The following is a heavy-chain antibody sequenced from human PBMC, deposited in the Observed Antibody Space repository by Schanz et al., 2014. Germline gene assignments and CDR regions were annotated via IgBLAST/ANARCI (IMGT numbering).Heavy chain of an antibody. D-gene: IGHD3-22*01. CDR3: ARGDTHHYDSWGDGFDI. V-gene: IGHV1-69*04. CDR2: IIPIIGVA. J-gene: IGHJ3*02. Sequence: QVQLVQSGAEVKKPGSSVKVSCKSSGGTFSSYAISWVRQAPGQGLEWMGRIIPIIGVANYAQNFQGRVSITADQSTSTAYMELSSLRSEDTAVYYCARGDTHHYDSWGDGFDIRRQGTAITVSS. CDR1: GGTFSSYA.